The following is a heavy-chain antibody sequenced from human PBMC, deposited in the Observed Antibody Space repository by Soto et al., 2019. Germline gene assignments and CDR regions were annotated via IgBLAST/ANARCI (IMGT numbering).Heavy chain of an antibody. J-gene: IGHJ4*02. D-gene: IGHD3-10*01. CDR2: IYSAGST. Sequence: EVQLVESGGGLVQPGGSLRLSCAASGFTVSSSQMRWVRQAPGKGLEWVSVIYSAGSTYYADSVKGSFTISRDTSKNTLYLQMNSLRAEDTAVYYCGKGRWFGDYWGQGTRVTVSS. CDR3: GKGRWFGDY. CDR1: GFTVSSSQ. V-gene: IGHV3-66*01.